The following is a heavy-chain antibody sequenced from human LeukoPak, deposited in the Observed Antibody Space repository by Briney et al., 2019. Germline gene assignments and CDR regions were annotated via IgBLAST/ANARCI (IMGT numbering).Heavy chain of an antibody. CDR2: IGGSSSSI. CDR1: GFTFGTYP. V-gene: IGHV3-21*01. Sequence: PGGSLRLSCAASGFTFGTYPMNWVRQAPGKGLEWVSSIGGSSSSIYYADPVKGRFTISRDNARNSLYLQMNSLRAEDTAIYYCAREKDEGFDYWGQGTLVTVSS. CDR3: AREKDEGFDY. J-gene: IGHJ4*02.